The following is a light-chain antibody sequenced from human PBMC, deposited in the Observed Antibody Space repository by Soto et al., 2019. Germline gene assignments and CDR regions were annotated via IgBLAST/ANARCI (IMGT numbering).Light chain of an antibody. CDR3: QQRSNWLT. CDR1: QSVSSY. J-gene: IGKJ4*01. CDR2: DAS. V-gene: IGKV3-11*01. Sequence: EIVLTQSPATLSLSPGERATLSCRAGQSVSSYLAWYQQKPGQAPRLLIYDASNRATGIPARFSGSGSGTDFTLTISSLEPEDFAVYYCQQRSNWLTFGGGTKVDI.